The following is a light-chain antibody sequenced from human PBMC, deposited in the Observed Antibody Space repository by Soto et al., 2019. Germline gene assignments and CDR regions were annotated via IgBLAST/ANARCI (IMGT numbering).Light chain of an antibody. CDR2: GAS. V-gene: IGKV3-20*01. Sequence: EIVLMHSPGTLASSPGERATLSCRASQSVSSSYLAWYQQKPGQAPRLLIYGASSRATGIPDRFSGSGSGTDFTLTISRLEPEDFAVYYCQQYGSSPQTFGQGPKLYIK. J-gene: IGKJ1*01. CDR1: QSVSSSY. CDR3: QQYGSSPQT.